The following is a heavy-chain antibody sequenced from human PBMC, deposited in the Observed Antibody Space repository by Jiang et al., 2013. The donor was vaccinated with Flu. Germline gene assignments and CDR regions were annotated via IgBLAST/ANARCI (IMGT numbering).Heavy chain of an antibody. Sequence: QTLSLTCAVSGGSFTDYYWSWIRQSPGKGLEWIGEIDHSGSTNYSPSLKSRVTLSVDTSKNQFSLNLSSVTAADTAVYFCARVAITXVGNHFDYWGQGTLVTVSS. V-gene: IGHV4-34*01. CDR3: ARVAITXVGNHFDY. D-gene: IGHD3-10*01. CDR2: IDHSGST. CDR1: GGSFTDYY. J-gene: IGHJ4*02.